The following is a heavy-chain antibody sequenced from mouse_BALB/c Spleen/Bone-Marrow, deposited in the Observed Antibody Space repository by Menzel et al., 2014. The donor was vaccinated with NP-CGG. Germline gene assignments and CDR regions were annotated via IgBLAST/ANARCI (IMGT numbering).Heavy chain of an antibody. D-gene: IGHD4-1*01. CDR2: INPSNGGT. J-gene: IGHJ3*01. Sequence: QVQLQQSGTELVKPGASVKLSCKASGYTFTSYYIYWVKRRPGQGLEWIGEINPSNGGTNFNEKFKSKATLTVDKSSSTAYMQLSSLTSEDSAVYHCTRQGTGTFAYWGQGTLVTVSA. CDR3: TRQGTGTFAY. CDR1: GYTFTSYY. V-gene: IGHV1-53*01.